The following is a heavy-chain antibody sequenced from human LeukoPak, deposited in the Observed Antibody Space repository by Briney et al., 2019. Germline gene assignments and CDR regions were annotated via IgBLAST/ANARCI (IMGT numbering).Heavy chain of an antibody. D-gene: IGHD3-3*01. V-gene: IGHV1-69*04. J-gene: IGHJ5*02. CDR1: GGTFSSYA. Sequence: SVKVSCKASGGTFSSYAICWVRQAPGQGLEWMGRIIPIFGIANYAQKFQGRVTITADKSTSTAYMELSSLRSEDTAVYYCARGPPGVEWLLSWFDPWGQGTLVTVSS. CDR2: IIPIFGIA. CDR3: ARGPPGVEWLLSWFDP.